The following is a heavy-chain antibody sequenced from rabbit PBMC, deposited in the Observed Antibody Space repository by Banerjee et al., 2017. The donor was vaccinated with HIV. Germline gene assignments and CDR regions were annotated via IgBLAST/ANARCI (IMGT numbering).Heavy chain of an antibody. V-gene: IGHV1S40*01. Sequence: QSLEESGGDLVKPGASLTLTCTASGFDFSSAYDMCWVRQAPGKGLEWIGHIYTGSSGSTYYASWAKGRFTISKTSSTTVTLQMTSLTAADTATYFCAREASGYDDYLNYFNLWGPGTLVTVS. J-gene: IGHJ4*01. CDR2: IYTGSSGST. CDR1: GFDFSSAYD. CDR3: AREASGYDDYLNYFNL. D-gene: IGHD2-1*01.